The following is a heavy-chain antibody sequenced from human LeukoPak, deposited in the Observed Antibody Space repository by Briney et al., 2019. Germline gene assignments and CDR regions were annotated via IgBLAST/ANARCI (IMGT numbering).Heavy chain of an antibody. Sequence: GGSLRLSCAASGFTFSTYPMNWVRQAPGKGLEWVSYISGSSSAKYYAVSVKGRFTISRDNAKNSLYPQMNSLRDEDTAVYYCARDLVNWFDPWGQGTLVTVSS. CDR2: ISGSSSAK. D-gene: IGHD2-8*02. CDR3: ARDLVNWFDP. V-gene: IGHV3-48*02. CDR1: GFTFSTYP. J-gene: IGHJ5*02.